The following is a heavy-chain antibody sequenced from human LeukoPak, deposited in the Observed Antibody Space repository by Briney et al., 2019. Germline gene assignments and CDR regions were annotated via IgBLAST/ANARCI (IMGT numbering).Heavy chain of an antibody. V-gene: IGHV3-74*01. J-gene: IGHJ4*02. CDR3: VVGGSPGY. CDR2: ISTDGYTT. CDR1: GLAFSAYK. Sequence: GGSLRLSCAASGLAFSAYKMHWVRQAPRKGLVWVSRISTDGYTTDYADFVQGRFTASRDNTKNTWSLEMNSLRAEDTAVYYCVVGGSPGYWGQGTLVTVST. D-gene: IGHD2-15*01.